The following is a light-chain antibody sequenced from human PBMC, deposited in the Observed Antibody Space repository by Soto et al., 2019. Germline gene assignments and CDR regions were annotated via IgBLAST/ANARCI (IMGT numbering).Light chain of an antibody. CDR2: DAS. V-gene: IGKV3-11*01. J-gene: IGKJ1*01. CDR1: QSIGLA. CDR3: QQRTDRPPWT. Sequence: EVVMTQSPATLSVSPGERVTLSCRASQSIGLAIAWYQHKPGQAPRLLIFDASQRATGIPARFRGSGSGTDFNLSISSLEHEDFAVYYCQQRTDRPPWTFGQGTKVDIK.